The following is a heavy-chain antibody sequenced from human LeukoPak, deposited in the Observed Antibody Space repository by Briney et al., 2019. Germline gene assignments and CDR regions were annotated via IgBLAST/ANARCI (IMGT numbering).Heavy chain of an antibody. D-gene: IGHD2-15*01. V-gene: IGHV4-61*02. CDR3: ARRDGYCSGGSCFGGDFDY. J-gene: IGHJ4*02. CDR1: GGSISSGSYY. Sequence: PSETLSLTCTVSGGSISSGSYYWSWIRQPAGKGLEWIGRIYTSGSTNYNPSLKSRVTISVDTSKNQFSLKLSSVTAADTAVYYCARRDGYCSGGSCFGGDFDYWGQGTLVTVSS. CDR2: IYTSGST.